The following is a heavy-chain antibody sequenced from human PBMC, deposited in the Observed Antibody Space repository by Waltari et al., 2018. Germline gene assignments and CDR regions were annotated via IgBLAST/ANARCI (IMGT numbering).Heavy chain of an antibody. V-gene: IGHV3-23*01. J-gene: IGHJ4*02. Sequence: EVQLLESGGGLVQPGGSLRLSCPASGFTFSSYASSWVRKAPGKGLEWVSAISGSGGSTYYADSVKGRFTISRDNSKNTLYLQMNSLRAEDTAVYYCAKGFDSSGYYFDYWGQGTLVTVSS. CDR3: AKGFDSSGYYFDY. CDR2: ISGSGGST. D-gene: IGHD3-22*01. CDR1: GFTFSSYA.